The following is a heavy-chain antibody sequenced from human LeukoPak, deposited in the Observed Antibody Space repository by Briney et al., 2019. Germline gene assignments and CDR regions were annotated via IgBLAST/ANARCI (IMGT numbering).Heavy chain of an antibody. J-gene: IGHJ4*02. D-gene: IGHD3-10*01. CDR1: GYTFTGYY. CDR2: INPNSGGT. CDR3: ARRSSYGSGSTDY. V-gene: IGHV1-2*02. Sequence: ASVKVSCKASGYTFTGYYMHWVRQAPGQGREWMGWINPNSGGTNYAQKSQGRVTMTRDTSISTAYMELSRLRSDDTAVYYCARRSSYGSGSTDYWGQGTLVTVSS.